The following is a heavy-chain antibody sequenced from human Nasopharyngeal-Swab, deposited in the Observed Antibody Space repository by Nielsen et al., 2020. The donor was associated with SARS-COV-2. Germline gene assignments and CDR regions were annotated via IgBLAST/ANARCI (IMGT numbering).Heavy chain of an antibody. CDR2: IDWDDDK. CDR3: ARISYDILTGYYVGFDY. CDR1: GFSLSTSGMC. D-gene: IGHD3-9*01. J-gene: IGHJ4*02. Sequence: SGPTLVKPTQPLTLTCTFSGFSLSTSGMCVSWIRQPPGKALEWLALIDWDDDKYYSTSLKTRLTISKDTSKNQVVLAMTNMDPVDTATYYCARISYDILTGYYVGFDYWGQGTLVTVSS. V-gene: IGHV2-70*01.